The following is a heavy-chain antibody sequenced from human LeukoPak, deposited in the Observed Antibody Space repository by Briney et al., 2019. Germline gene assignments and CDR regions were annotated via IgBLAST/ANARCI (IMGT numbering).Heavy chain of an antibody. V-gene: IGHV4-61*02. D-gene: IGHD3-10*01. Sequence: SETLSLTCTVSGVSISSGSYYWTWIRQPAGKGLEWIGRIHTSGSTNYNPSLKSRVTISVDTSKNQFSLRLSSVTAADTAVYYCASLGSAGYWGQGTLVTVSS. J-gene: IGHJ4*02. CDR2: IHTSGST. CDR3: ASLGSAGY. CDR1: GVSISSGSYY.